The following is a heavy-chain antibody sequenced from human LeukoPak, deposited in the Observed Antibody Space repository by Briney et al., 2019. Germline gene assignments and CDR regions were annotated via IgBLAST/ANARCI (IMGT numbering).Heavy chain of an antibody. CDR2: INSDGSST. D-gene: IGHD1-20*01. J-gene: IGHJ3*02. CDR1: GFTFSSYW. CDR3: ARVRYNWNVYAFDI. V-gene: IGHV3-74*01. Sequence: PGGSLRLSCAASGFTFSSYWMHWVRQAPGNGLVWVSRINSDGSSTSYADSVKGRFTISRDNAKNTLYLQMNSLRAEDTAVYYCARVRYNWNVYAFDIWGQGTMVTVSS.